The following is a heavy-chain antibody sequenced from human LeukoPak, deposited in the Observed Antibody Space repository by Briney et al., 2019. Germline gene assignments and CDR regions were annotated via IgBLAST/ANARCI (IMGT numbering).Heavy chain of an antibody. CDR3: AREGLGELTLDY. CDR1: GYTFTSYG. V-gene: IGHV1-18*01. Sequence: ASVKVSCRASGYTFTSYGISWVRQAPGQGLEWMGWISTYNGDTNYAQKLQGRVTMTTDTSTNTAYMELRSLRSDDAAVYYCAREGLGELTLDYWGQGTLVTVSS. CDR2: ISTYNGDT. J-gene: IGHJ4*02. D-gene: IGHD3-16*01.